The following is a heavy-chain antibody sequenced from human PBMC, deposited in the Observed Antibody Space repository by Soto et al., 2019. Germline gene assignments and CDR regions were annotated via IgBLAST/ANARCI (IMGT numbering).Heavy chain of an antibody. J-gene: IGHJ6*02. CDR1: GFTFSSYA. CDR3: AKGRRDYDFWSGYNPSCYCGMGV. D-gene: IGHD3-3*01. V-gene: IGHV3-23*01. Sequence: GGSLRLSCAASGFTFSSYAMSWVRQAPGKGLEWVSAISGSGGSTYYADSVKGRFTISRDNSKNTLYLQMNSLRAEDTAVYYCAKGRRDYDFWSGYNPSCYCGMGVWGQGTTVTVSS. CDR2: ISGSGGST.